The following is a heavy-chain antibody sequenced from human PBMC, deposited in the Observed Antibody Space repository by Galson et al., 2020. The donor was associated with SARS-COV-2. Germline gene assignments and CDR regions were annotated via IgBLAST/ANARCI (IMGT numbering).Heavy chain of an antibody. V-gene: IGHV4-34*01. CDR3: ARSQSTFEGFLVILGAVKYFDD. CDR2: INHSGIT. Sequence: SETLSLTCAVYGGSFSGYSWSWIRQTPGRGLEWIGEINHSGITNYNPSLKSRVIISVDTSKNQFSLKLSPVTAAETSVYYCARSQSTFEGFLVILGAVKYFDDWGLGTLVTVSS. CDR1: GGSFSGYS. D-gene: IGHD3-16*02. J-gene: IGHJ4*02.